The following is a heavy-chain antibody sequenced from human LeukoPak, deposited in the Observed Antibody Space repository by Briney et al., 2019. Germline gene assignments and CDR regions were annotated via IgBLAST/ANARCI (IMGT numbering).Heavy chain of an antibody. CDR3: ARESGSSNFDY. J-gene: IGHJ4*02. CDR1: GYTFTSYA. D-gene: IGHD1-26*01. V-gene: IGHV1-69*13. Sequence: ASVKVSCKASGYTFTSYAINWVRQAPGQGLEWMGGIIPIFGTANYAQKFQGRVTITADESTSTAYMELSSLRSEDTAVYYCARESGSSNFDYWGQGTLVTVSS. CDR2: IIPIFGTA.